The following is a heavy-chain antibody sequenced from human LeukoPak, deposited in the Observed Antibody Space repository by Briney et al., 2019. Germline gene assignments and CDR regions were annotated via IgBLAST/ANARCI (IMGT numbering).Heavy chain of an antibody. CDR3: TRETAFDF. V-gene: IGHV3-48*04. Sequence: GGSLRLSCVGSGFMFNDYSLNWVRQAPGKGPEWASYISSRSSTIYYADSVKGRFTISRDNAKNSLYLQMNSLRAEDTAVYYCTRETAFDFWGQGTVVTVSS. J-gene: IGHJ3*01. CDR1: GFMFNDYS. CDR2: ISSRSSTI.